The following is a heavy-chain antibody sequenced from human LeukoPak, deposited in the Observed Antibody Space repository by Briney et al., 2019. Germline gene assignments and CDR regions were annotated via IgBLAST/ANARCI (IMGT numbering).Heavy chain of an antibody. Sequence: GGSLRLSCSASGFTFSSYAMSWVRQAPGKGLEWVSSISGSGRSIYYADSVKGRFTISRDSSKNTLYLQMNSLRAEDTAVYYCAKTTAVATPPLYFQNWGQGTLVTVSS. V-gene: IGHV3-23*01. CDR2: ISGSGRSI. J-gene: IGHJ1*01. D-gene: IGHD4-23*01. CDR3: AKTTAVATPPLYFQN. CDR1: GFTFSSYA.